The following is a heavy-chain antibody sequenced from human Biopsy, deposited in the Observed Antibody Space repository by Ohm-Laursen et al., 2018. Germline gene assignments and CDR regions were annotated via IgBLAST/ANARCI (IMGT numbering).Heavy chain of an antibody. V-gene: IGHV1-2*02. CDR3: ARGGGYNWNNGWFDP. CDR1: GYTFTDYY. J-gene: IGHJ5*02. Sequence: SVKVSCKASGYTFTDYYVHWVRQAPGHGLEWMGWIDTINGGARYAQKFQGRVTMTRDTSISTAYMELSRLTSDDTAVYYCARGGGYNWNNGWFDPWGQGTLVTVSS. CDR2: IDTINGGA. D-gene: IGHD1/OR15-1a*01.